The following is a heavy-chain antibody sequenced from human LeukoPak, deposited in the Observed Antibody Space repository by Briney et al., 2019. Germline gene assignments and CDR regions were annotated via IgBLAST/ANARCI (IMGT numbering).Heavy chain of an antibody. V-gene: IGHV3-74*01. D-gene: IGHD1-1*01. J-gene: IGHJ4*02. CDR1: GFSFSSHW. CDR3: ARDGHGTNLDEFDS. CDR2: IDRDGRTT. Sequence: GGSLRLTCTASGFSFSSHWMHWVRQAPGKGLVWVSRIDRDGRTTNYADSAKGRFTISRDNAKNTLYLQMNSRRVDDTAVYFCARDGHGTNLDEFDSWGQGTLVTVSS.